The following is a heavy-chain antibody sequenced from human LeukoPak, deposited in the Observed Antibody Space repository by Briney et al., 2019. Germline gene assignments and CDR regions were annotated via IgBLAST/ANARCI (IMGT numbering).Heavy chain of an antibody. CDR1: GGSISSSSYY. Sequence: PSETLSLTCTVSGGSISSSSYYWGWIRQPPGKGLEWIGSIYYSGSTYYNPSLKSRVTISVDTSKNQFSLKLSSVTAADTAVYYCARDYYGSGSYYNYYYYMDVWGKGTTVTVSS. V-gene: IGHV4-39*07. J-gene: IGHJ6*03. CDR2: IYYSGST. D-gene: IGHD3-10*01. CDR3: ARDYYGSGSYYNYYYYMDV.